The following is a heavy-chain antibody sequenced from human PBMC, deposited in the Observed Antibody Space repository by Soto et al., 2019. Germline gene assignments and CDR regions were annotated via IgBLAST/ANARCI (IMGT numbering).Heavy chain of an antibody. CDR3: VKGGWCTVVDY. CDR2: ITKTGDDT. CDR1: AFTFSGSA. V-gene: IGHV3-23*01. J-gene: IGHJ4*02. Sequence: EVQVLESGGGLVQPGGSLRLSCAASAFTFSGSAMTWVRQAPGKGLEWLSTITKTGDDTYYADSVKGRFTISRDDSKNTVYLQMSGLRVEDTAVCHCVKGGWCTVVDYWGQGTPVIVSS. D-gene: IGHD2-8*01.